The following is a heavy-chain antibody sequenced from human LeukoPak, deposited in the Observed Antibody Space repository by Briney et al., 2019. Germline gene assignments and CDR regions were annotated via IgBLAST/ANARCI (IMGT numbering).Heavy chain of an antibody. J-gene: IGHJ3*02. CDR2: VSGSGGTT. V-gene: IGHV3-23*01. CDR3: AKRAVVPAARDDAFDI. Sequence: GGSLRLSCAASGFTFSSYSMNWVRQAPGNGLEWVSGVSGSGGTTYYADSVKGRFTISRDNSKNTLYLQMNSLRAEDTAVYYCAKRAVVPAARDDAFDIWGQGTMVTVSS. D-gene: IGHD2-2*01. CDR1: GFTFSSYS.